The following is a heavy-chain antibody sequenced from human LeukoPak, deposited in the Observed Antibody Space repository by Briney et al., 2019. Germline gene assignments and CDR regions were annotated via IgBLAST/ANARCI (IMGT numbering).Heavy chain of an antibody. J-gene: IGHJ4*02. CDR2: ISHDGINT. V-gene: IGHV3-30*18. CDR3: AKKKTDYSYPSSFDY. D-gene: IGHD4-11*01. Sequence: GGSLRLSCAASGFSFSNYAMHWVRQDSGRGLDWVAVISHDGINTYYADSVKGRFTLSRDNSKNTLYLQMNSLRAEDTAVYYCAKKKTDYSYPSSFDYWGQGTLVTVSS. CDR1: GFSFSNYA.